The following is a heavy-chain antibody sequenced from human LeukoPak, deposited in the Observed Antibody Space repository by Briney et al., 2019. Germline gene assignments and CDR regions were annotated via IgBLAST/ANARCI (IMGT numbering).Heavy chain of an antibody. V-gene: IGHV1-69*13. CDR2: IIPIFGTA. J-gene: IGHJ4*02. CDR1: GYTFTGYY. Sequence: SVKVSCKASGYTFTGYYMHWVRQAPGQGLEWMGGIIPIFGTANYAQKFQGRVTITADESTSTAYMELSSLRSEDTAVYYCAILIAAAGTNFDYWGQGTLVTVSS. D-gene: IGHD6-13*01. CDR3: AILIAAAGTNFDY.